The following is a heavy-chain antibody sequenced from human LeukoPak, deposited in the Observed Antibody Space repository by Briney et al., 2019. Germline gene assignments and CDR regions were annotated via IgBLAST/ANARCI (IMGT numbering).Heavy chain of an antibody. CDR3: ARLDYSKFDY. D-gene: IGHD4-11*01. V-gene: IGHV1-46*01. CDR1: GYTFSGYY. CDR2: IKPSDGST. J-gene: IGHJ4*02. Sequence: GASVKVSCKASGYTFSGYYMHWVRQAPGQGLEWMGIIKPSDGSTIYAQKFQGRVTMTSDTSTTTVYMEVSSLRSDDTAVYYCARLDYSKFDYWGRGILVTVSS.